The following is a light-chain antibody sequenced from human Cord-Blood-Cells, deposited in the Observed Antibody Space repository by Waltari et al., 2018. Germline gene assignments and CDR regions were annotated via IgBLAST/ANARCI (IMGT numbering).Light chain of an antibody. CDR1: QSISSY. Sequence: IQMTQSPSSLSASVGDRVTITCRASQSISSYLNWYQQKPGKDPKLLIYAAYSLQSGVPSRFSGSGSGTDFTLTISSLQPEDFATYYCQQSYSTPPLTFGGGNKVEIK. V-gene: IGKV1-39*01. CDR3: QQSYSTPPLT. J-gene: IGKJ4*01. CDR2: AAY.